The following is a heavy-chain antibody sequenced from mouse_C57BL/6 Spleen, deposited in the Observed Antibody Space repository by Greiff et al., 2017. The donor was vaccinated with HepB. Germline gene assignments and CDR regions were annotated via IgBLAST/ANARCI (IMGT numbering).Heavy chain of an antibody. J-gene: IGHJ2*01. CDR1: GYTFTDYN. CDR3: TSGGPPFDY. CDR2: INPNNGGT. V-gene: IGHV1-22*01. Sequence: EVQLQQSGPELVKPGASVKMSCKASGYTFTDYNMHWVKQRPGKSLEWIGYINPNNGGTSYNEKFKGKATLTENKSYSTAYMELRSLTSEDSAVYYCTSGGPPFDYWGQGTTLTVSS. D-gene: IGHD3-1*01.